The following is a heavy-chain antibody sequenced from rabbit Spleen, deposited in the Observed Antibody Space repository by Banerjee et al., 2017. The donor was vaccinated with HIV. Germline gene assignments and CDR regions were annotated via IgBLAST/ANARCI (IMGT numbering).Heavy chain of an antibody. Sequence: QEQLVESGGGLVQPEGSLTLTCTASGFSFSSSYFMCWVRQAPGKGLEWIGCIYAGSSGSTYYASWAKGRFTISKTSSTTVTLQMTSLTAADTATYFCARDAGSGAYIDVYFDLWGPGTLVTVS. J-gene: IGHJ4*01. V-gene: IGHV1S45*01. CDR1: GFSFSSSYF. CDR2: IYAGSSGST. CDR3: ARDAGSGAYIDVYFDL. D-gene: IGHD8-1*01.